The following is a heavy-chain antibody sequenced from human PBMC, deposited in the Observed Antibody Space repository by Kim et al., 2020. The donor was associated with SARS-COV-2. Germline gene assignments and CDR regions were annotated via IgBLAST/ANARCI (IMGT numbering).Heavy chain of an antibody. CDR3: ARALSYYDIGRDYYYYGMDV. CDR2: ISAYNGNT. CDR1: GYTFTSYG. D-gene: IGHD3-22*01. Sequence: ASVKVSCKASGYTFTSYGISWVRQAPGQGLEWMGWISAYNGNTNYAQKLQGRVTMTTDTSTSTAYMELRSLRSDDTAVYYCARALSYYDIGRDYYYYGMDVWGQGTTVTVSS. V-gene: IGHV1-18*01. J-gene: IGHJ6*02.